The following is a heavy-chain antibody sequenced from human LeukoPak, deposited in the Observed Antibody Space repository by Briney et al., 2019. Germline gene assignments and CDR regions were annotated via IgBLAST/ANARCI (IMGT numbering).Heavy chain of an antibody. CDR2: IYSGGST. Sequence: GGSLRLSCAASGFTVSSNYMSWVRQAPGKGLEWVSVIYSGGSTYYADSVKGRFTISRDNSKNTLYLQMNSLRAEDTAVYYCARWVYGAYFDYWGQGTLVTVSS. CDR1: GFTVSSNY. CDR3: ARWVYGAYFDY. J-gene: IGHJ4*02. D-gene: IGHD4-17*01. V-gene: IGHV3-66*01.